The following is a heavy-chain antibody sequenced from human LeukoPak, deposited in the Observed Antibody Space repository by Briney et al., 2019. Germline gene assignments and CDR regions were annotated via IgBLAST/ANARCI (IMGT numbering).Heavy chain of an antibody. Sequence: SETLTLTCSVSGNSNSSGHYWGWIRQTPGKGLEWIGSIYLSGTTYYNPSLKSRVTISVDTSKNQFSLKLSSVTAADTAVYFCARIFILSGFSSYFDHWGQGTLVTVSS. CDR1: GNSNSSGHY. D-gene: IGHD3-9*01. V-gene: IGHV4-38-2*02. J-gene: IGHJ4*02. CDR3: ARIFILSGFSSYFDH. CDR2: IYLSGTT.